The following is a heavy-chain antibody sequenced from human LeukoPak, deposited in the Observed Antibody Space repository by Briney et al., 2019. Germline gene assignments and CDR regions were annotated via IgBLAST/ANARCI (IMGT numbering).Heavy chain of an antibody. CDR2: INPIVGST. V-gene: IGHV1-46*01. Sequence: GASVKVSCKASGYTFTSYYMHWVRQAPGQGLEWMGIINPIVGSTSYATQFHGRVTMTRDTSTRTVYMELSSLRSEDTAVYYCARDREIRYYDSSGYFDYWGRGTLVTVSS. D-gene: IGHD3-22*01. CDR1: GYTFTSYY. J-gene: IGHJ4*02. CDR3: ARDREIRYYDSSGYFDY.